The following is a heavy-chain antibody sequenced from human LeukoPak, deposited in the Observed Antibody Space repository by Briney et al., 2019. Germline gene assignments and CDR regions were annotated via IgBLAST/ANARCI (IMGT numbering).Heavy chain of an antibody. CDR1: GGTFSDYA. Sequence: VKVSCKASGGTFSDYALNWVRQAPGQGLEWMGVFIPILGTANSTQKFQGRVTITADISTNTVYMELSSLRSEDTAVYYCARAGDGSGWHDYWGQGTLVTVSS. V-gene: IGHV1-69*10. D-gene: IGHD6-19*01. CDR2: FIPILGTA. CDR3: ARAGDGSGWHDY. J-gene: IGHJ4*02.